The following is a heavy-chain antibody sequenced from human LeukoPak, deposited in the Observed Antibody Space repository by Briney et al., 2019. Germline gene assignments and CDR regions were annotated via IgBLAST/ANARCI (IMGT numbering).Heavy chain of an antibody. CDR1: GFTFSSYW. J-gene: IGHJ4*02. V-gene: IGHV3-74*01. CDR2: FLSDGSRT. D-gene: IGHD3-10*01. CDR3: ARVGDYGSGFDF. Sequence: GGSLRLSGAASGFTFSSYWMHWVRQGPGKGLVWVSRFLSDGSRTTYADSVKGRFTISGDNAKNTLYLQMNSLRAEDTAVYYCARVGDYGSGFDFWGQGTLVTVSS.